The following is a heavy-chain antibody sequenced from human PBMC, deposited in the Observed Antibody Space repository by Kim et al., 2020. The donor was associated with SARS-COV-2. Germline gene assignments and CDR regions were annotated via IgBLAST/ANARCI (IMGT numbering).Heavy chain of an antibody. CDR2: IWYDGSNK. V-gene: IGHV3-33*01. CDR1: GFTFSSYG. Sequence: GGSLRLSCAASGFTFSSYGMHWVRQAPGKGLEWVAGIWYDGSNKYYADSVKGRFTISRDNSKNTLYLQMNSLRAEDTAVYYCARDQGYDFWSGWTLVPRGGTVPQHGSPGEYYFDYWGQGTLVTVSS. CDR3: ARDQGYDFWSGWTLVPRGGTVPQHGSPGEYYFDY. J-gene: IGHJ4*02. D-gene: IGHD3-3*01.